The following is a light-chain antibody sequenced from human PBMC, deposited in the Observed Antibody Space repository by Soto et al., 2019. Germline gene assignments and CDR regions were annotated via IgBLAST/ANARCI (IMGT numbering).Light chain of an antibody. CDR3: QQYGDFPRT. Sequence: EIVLTQSPGTLSLSPGERATLSCRASQSVISDDLAWYQQKPGQAPRLLIYGASRRVSGVPDRFSGSGSGTDFTLNISRLEPEDFAVYYCQQYGDFPRTFGQGAKVEIK. CDR1: QSVISDD. J-gene: IGKJ1*01. V-gene: IGKV3-20*01. CDR2: GAS.